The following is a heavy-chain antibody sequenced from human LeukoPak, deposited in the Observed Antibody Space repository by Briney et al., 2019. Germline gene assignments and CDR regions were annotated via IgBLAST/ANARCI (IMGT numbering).Heavy chain of an antibody. V-gene: IGHV1-69*05. D-gene: IGHD5-24*01. J-gene: IGHJ6*03. CDR3: ARSGDGYNYYYMDV. Sequence: SVKVSCKASGYTFTSYYMHWVRQAPGQGLEWMGGIIPIFGTANYAQKFQGRVTITTDESTSTAYMELSSLRSEDTAVYYCARSGDGYNYYYMDVWGKGTTVTVSS. CDR1: GYTFTSYY. CDR2: IIPIFGTA.